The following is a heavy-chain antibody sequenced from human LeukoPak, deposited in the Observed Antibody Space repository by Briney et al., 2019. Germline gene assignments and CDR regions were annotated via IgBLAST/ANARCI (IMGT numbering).Heavy chain of an antibody. D-gene: IGHD1-14*01. Sequence: GASVKVSCKATGYTFTRYSISWVRQAPGQGFEWMGWISNFNHNTNYAQKFQGRVTMTTDTSTTTAYLEMRSLTSDDTAVYYCASHTGGPEDYWGQGTLVTVSS. J-gene: IGHJ4*02. CDR1: GYTFTRYS. CDR2: ISNFNHNT. V-gene: IGHV1-18*01. CDR3: ASHTGGPEDY.